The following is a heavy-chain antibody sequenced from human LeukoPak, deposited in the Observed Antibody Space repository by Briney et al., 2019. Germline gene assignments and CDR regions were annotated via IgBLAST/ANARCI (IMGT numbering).Heavy chain of an antibody. D-gene: IGHD1-26*01. CDR1: GFTFSSYN. CDR2: ISSGSSYI. J-gene: IGHJ4*02. V-gene: IGHV3-21*01. CDR3: ARLVGATDSPSDY. Sequence: GGSLRLSCAASGFTFSSYNMNWVRQSPGKGLEWVSCISSGSSYIYYADSVKGRFTISRDNAKNSLYLQMNSLRAEDTAVYYCARLVGATDSPSDYWGQGRLVTVSS.